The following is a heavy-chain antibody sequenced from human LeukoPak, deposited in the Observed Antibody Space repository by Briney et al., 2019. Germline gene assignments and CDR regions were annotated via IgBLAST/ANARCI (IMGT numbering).Heavy chain of an antibody. D-gene: IGHD2-2*01. CDR2: IYYSGST. Sequence: SETLSLTCTVSGGSISSYYWSWIRQPPGKGLEWIGYIYYSGSTNYNPSLKSRVTISVDTSKNQFSLKLSSVTAADTAVYYCARGELGYCSSTSCFNWFDPWGQGTLVTVSS. J-gene: IGHJ5*02. V-gene: IGHV4-59*01. CDR1: GGSISSYY. CDR3: ARGELGYCSSTSCFNWFDP.